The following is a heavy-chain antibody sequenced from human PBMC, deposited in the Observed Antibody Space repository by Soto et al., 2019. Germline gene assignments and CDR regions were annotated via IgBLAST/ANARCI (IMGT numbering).Heavy chain of an antibody. CDR3: ARDGTTDFGIIPPWDVDV. Sequence: PGGSLRLSCTASGFTFNSHTMHWVRQAPGEGLEWVAVISYDGSYKFYADSVKGRFTISRGNSKSTVYLQMNRLTAADTAIYYCARDGTTDFGIIPPWDVDVWGQGTTVTVSS. J-gene: IGHJ6*02. CDR2: ISYDGSYK. V-gene: IGHV3-30-3*01. D-gene: IGHD3-3*01. CDR1: GFTFNSHT.